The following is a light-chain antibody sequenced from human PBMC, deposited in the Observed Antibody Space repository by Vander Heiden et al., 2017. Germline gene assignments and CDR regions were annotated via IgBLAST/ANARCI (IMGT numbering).Light chain of an antibody. Sequence: DIQMTQSPSTLSASVGDRVTITCRASQSISSWLAWYQQKPGKAPKLLIYDASSLESGGPSRFSGSGSGTEFTLTISSLQPDDFATDYCQQYNSYSKYTFGQGTKLEIK. CDR1: QSISSW. J-gene: IGKJ2*01. V-gene: IGKV1-5*01. CDR3: QQYNSYSKYT. CDR2: DAS.